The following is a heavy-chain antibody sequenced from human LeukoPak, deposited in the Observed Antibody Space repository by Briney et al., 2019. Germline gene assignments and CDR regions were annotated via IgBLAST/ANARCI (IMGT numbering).Heavy chain of an antibody. D-gene: IGHD3-22*01. CDR3: AKVLHYYDDNTSPGY. J-gene: IGHJ4*02. CDR2: IGTAGDT. Sequence: PGGSLRLSCAASGFTFSSYDMHWVRQATGKGLEWVSAIGTAGDTYYPGSVKGRFTISRENAKNSLYLQMNSLRAEDTAVYYCAKVLHYYDDNTSPGYWGRGTLVTVSS. CDR1: GFTFSSYD. V-gene: IGHV3-13*01.